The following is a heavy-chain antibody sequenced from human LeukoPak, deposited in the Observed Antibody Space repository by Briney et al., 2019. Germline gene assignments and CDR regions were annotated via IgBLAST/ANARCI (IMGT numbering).Heavy chain of an antibody. CDR2: ITTISHYI. D-gene: IGHD3-10*01. CDR1: GFTLSDNH. CDR3: ARSGGPGTYHQLRYNWFDP. Sequence: MTGGSLRLSCAASGFTLSDNHMNWVRQAPGKGLEWLSSITTISHYIYYAGAVRGRFTISRDNAKNSLYLQMNSLRGEDTAVYYCARSGGPGTYHQLRYNWFDPWGQGTLVTVSS. J-gene: IGHJ5*02. V-gene: IGHV3-21*01.